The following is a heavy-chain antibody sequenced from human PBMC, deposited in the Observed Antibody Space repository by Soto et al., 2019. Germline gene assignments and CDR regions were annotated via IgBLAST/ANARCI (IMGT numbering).Heavy chain of an antibody. Sequence: QVQLQESGPGLVKPSQTLSLTCTVSGGSISSGGYYWRWIRQHPGKGLEWIGYIYYSGSTYYNPSLKSRVTISVDTSKNLFSLKLSSVTAADTAVYYCASRTNYYYYGMDVWGQGTTVTVSS. CDR3: ASRTNYYYYGMDV. D-gene: IGHD1-1*01. CDR2: IYYSGST. J-gene: IGHJ6*02. CDR1: GGSISSGGYY. V-gene: IGHV4-31*03.